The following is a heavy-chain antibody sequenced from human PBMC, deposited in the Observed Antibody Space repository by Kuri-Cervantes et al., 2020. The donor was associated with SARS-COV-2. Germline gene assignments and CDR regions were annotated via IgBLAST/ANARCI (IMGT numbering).Heavy chain of an antibody. Sequence: GESLKISCAASGFTFSSYAMSWVRQAPGKGLEWVSAISGSGGSTYYADSVKGRFTISRDNAKNSLYLQMNSLRAEDTAVYYCARDQDDYVWGSYNYFDYWGQGTLVTVSS. V-gene: IGHV3-23*01. CDR1: GFTFSSYA. CDR3: ARDQDDYVWGSYNYFDY. CDR2: ISGSGGST. J-gene: IGHJ4*02. D-gene: IGHD3-16*01.